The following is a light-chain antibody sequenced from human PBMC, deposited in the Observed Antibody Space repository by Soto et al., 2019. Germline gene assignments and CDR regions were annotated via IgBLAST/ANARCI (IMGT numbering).Light chain of an antibody. J-gene: IGLJ3*02. CDR1: SGHSSYA. CDR3: QTWGTGLLV. V-gene: IGLV4-69*01. CDR2: LNSDGSH. Sequence: QLVLTQSPSASASLGASVKLTCTRSSGHSSYAIAWHQQQPEKGPRYLMKLNSDGSHSKGDGIPDRFSGSSSGAERYLTISSLQSEDEADYYCQTWGTGLLVFGGGTQLTVL.